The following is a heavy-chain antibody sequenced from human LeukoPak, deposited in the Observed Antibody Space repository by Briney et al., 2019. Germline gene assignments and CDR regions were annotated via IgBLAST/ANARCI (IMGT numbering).Heavy chain of an antibody. D-gene: IGHD1-26*01. J-gene: IGHJ4*02. CDR3: AKDVYSGSLAPGGY. Sequence: PGGSLGLSCAASGFTFSSYSMNWVRQAPGKGLEWVSGISWNSGSKGYADSVKGRFTISRDNAKNSLYLQMNSLRAEDTALYYCAKDVYSGSLAPGGYWGQGTLVTVSS. V-gene: IGHV3-9*01. CDR2: ISWNSGSK. CDR1: GFTFSSYS.